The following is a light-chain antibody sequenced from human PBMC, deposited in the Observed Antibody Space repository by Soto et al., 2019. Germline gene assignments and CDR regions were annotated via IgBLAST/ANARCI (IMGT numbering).Light chain of an antibody. J-gene: IGKJ1*01. Sequence: DIQITQSPSDMSASVGDRVTITCRASQDISNFLVWFQQRPGKVPKRLMYSANRLESGVPSRFSGSGSGTEFTLTISSLQPEDFATYYCLQHKSYPRTFGQGTKVEIK. CDR3: LQHKSYPRT. V-gene: IGKV1-17*03. CDR2: SAN. CDR1: QDISNF.